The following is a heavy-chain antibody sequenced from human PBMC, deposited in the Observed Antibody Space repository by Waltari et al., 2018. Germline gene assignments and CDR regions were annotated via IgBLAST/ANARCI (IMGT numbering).Heavy chain of an antibody. J-gene: IGHJ3*02. V-gene: IGHV4-4*07. CDR3: ARTTGARHDAFDI. Sequence: QVQLQESGRRLVKTSETLSLTCSFSDDSIASFYWSWIRQTAGKGLEWLGHIYTSGSTDYNPSLRGRVAMSRDNSRNQFSLNLISVTTADTAIYYCARTTGARHDAFDIWGQGTLVTVSS. D-gene: IGHD1-1*01. CDR2: IYTSGST. CDR1: DDSIASFY.